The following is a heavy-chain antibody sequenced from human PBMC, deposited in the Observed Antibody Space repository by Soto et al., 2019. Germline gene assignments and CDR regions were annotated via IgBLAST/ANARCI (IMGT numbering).Heavy chain of an antibody. V-gene: IGHV4-31*03. CDR1: GASISSASYY. Sequence: NPXGTLSLTCTVSGASISSASYYWSWIRQRPGEGLEWIGFISYSGYTFQNPSLKSRLLLSVATSKNQFSLELSFVTAADTAVYYCARGPTTSWTSYRFSYFDSWGPGSLVTVSS. J-gene: IGHJ4*01. CDR3: ARGPTTSWTSYRFSYFDS. CDR2: ISYSGYT. D-gene: IGHD3-16*02.